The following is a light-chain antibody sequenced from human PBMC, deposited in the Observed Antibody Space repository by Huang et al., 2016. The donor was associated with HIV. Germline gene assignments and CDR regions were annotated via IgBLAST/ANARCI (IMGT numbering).Light chain of an antibody. CDR2: AAS. CDR3: QQNYNTPYT. J-gene: IGKJ2*01. V-gene: IGKV1-39*01. Sequence: DIQMTQSPSSLSTSVGDRVTITCRASQSINTYLNWYQQKPGQAPKFLIYAASSLQSGVPSRFSGSGSGTDFTLTINSLQPEDFATYYWQQNYNTPYTFGQGTKLEIK. CDR1: QSINTY.